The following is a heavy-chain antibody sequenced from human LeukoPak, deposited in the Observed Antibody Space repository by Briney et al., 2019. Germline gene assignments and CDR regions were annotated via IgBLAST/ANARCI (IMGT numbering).Heavy chain of an antibody. V-gene: IGHV7-4-1*02. J-gene: IGHJ6*03. CDR1: GYTFTSYA. CDR2: INTNTGNP. Sequence: ASVKVSCKASGYTFTSYAMNWVRQAPGQGLEWMGWINTNTGNPTYAQDFTGRFVFSLDTSVSTAYQQISSLKAEDTAVYYCARVVSSSGWSFHYYYYYMDVWGKGTTVTVSS. D-gene: IGHD6-19*01. CDR3: ARVVSSSGWSFHYYYYYMDV.